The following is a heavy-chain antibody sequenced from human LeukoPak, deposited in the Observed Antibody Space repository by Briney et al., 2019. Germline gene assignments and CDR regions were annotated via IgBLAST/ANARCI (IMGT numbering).Heavy chain of an antibody. J-gene: IGHJ4*02. V-gene: IGHV3-30*02. Sequence: GGSLRLSCAASGVTFSSYGMHWVRQAPGKGLEWVAFIRYDGSNKYYADSVKGRFTISRDNSKNTLYLQMNSLRAEDTAVYYCAKDGGDIVVVPAAIRMYYFDYWGQGTLVTVSS. CDR1: GVTFSSYG. CDR2: IRYDGSNK. CDR3: AKDGGDIVVVPAAIRMYYFDY. D-gene: IGHD2-2*02.